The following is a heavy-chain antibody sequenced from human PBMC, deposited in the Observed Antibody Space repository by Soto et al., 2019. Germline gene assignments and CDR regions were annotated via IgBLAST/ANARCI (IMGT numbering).Heavy chain of an antibody. J-gene: IGHJ5*02. CDR2: ISSSSSYI. CDR1: GFTFSSYN. V-gene: IGHV3-21*01. D-gene: IGHD6-13*01. Sequence: GGSLRLSCAASGFTFSSYNMTWVRQAPGKGLEWVSSISSSSSYIYYADSVKGRFTISRDNAKNSLYLQMNSLRAEDTAVYYCAGQGGSRLNWFDPWGQGTLVTVSS. CDR3: AGQGGSRLNWFDP.